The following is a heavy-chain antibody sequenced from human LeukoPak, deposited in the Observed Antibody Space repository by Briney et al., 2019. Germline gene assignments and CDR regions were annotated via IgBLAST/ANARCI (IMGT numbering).Heavy chain of an antibody. J-gene: IGHJ6*03. Sequence: GRSLRLSCAASGFTFSSYAMHWVRQAPGKGLEWVAVISDDGSNKYYADSVKGRFTISRDTSKNTLFLQMNSLRAEDTALYYCAKRGVERVGDYHYYYYLDVWGKGTTVTVSS. V-gene: IGHV3-30*04. CDR1: GFTFSSYA. CDR3: AKRGVERVGDYHYYYYLDV. CDR2: ISDDGSNK. D-gene: IGHD1-1*01.